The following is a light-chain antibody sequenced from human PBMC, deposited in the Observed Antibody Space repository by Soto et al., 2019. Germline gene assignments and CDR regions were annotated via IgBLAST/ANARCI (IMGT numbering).Light chain of an antibody. Sequence: EIVLTQSPGTLSLSPGERAILSCRASQSVSASYLAWYQQKPGQAPRLLIYSASRRATGFPGRFSGSGSGTDFTLTISSLQSEDFAVYYCQQYNTWPLITFGPGTRLEIK. V-gene: IGKV3-20*01. CDR2: SAS. J-gene: IGKJ5*01. CDR3: QQYNTWPLIT. CDR1: QSVSASY.